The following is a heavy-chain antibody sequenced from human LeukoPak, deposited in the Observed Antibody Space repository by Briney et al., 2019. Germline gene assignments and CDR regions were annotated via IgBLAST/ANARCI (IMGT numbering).Heavy chain of an antibody. Sequence: ASVKVSCKASGYTFTGYYMHWVRQAPGQGLEWMGWINPNSGGTNYAQKFQGRVTMTRDTSISTAYMELSRLRSDDTAVYYCARDPGSYYDSSAQMSGGAFDIWGQGTMVTVSS. V-gene: IGHV1-2*02. CDR2: INPNSGGT. CDR3: ARDPGSYYDSSAQMSGGAFDI. J-gene: IGHJ3*02. CDR1: GYTFTGYY. D-gene: IGHD3-22*01.